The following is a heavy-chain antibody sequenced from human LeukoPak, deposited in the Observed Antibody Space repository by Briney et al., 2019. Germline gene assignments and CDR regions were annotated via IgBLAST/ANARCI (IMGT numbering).Heavy chain of an antibody. CDR2: IFYSGSM. CDR1: GGSISSGDYY. Sequence: SETLSLTCTVSGGSISSGDYYWTWIRQPPGKGLEWMGYIFYSGSMYYNPSLKSRLTISVDTSKNQFSLKLRSVTAADTAVYYCVRQTTVISFDYWGQGALVAVSS. D-gene: IGHD4-17*01. CDR3: VRQTTVISFDY. V-gene: IGHV4-30-4*01. J-gene: IGHJ4*02.